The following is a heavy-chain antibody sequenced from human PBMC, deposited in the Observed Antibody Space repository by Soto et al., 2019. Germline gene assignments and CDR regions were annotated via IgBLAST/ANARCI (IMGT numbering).Heavy chain of an antibody. J-gene: IGHJ3*02. Sequence: ASVEVSCKXSGYTLTSDGISWVRQAPGQGLEWMGWISGYNGNTNYAQKLQGRVTMTTDTSTSTAYMELRSLRSDDTAVYYCARRAWENSDGFDMWGQGTMVTVSS. CDR1: GYTLTSDG. CDR3: ARRAWENSDGFDM. CDR2: ISGYNGNT. D-gene: IGHD1-26*01. V-gene: IGHV1-18*04.